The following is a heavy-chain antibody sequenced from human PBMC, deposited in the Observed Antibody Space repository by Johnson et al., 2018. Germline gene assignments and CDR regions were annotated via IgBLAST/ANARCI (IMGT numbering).Heavy chain of an antibody. CDR1: GFTFDDYA. D-gene: IGHD2-2*01. CDR2: ISWNSGSI. J-gene: IGHJ6*02. CDR3: ARDGGLGPAAINYYYGMYV. V-gene: IGHV3-9*01. Sequence: QLVHSVGGLVQPGRSLRLSCAASGFTFDDYAMHWVRQAPGTGLEWVAGISWNSGSIGYADSGKGRFTISRDNAKNSLYLQRNSLRAEDTAVYYCARDGGLGPAAINYYYGMYVWGQGTTVTVSS.